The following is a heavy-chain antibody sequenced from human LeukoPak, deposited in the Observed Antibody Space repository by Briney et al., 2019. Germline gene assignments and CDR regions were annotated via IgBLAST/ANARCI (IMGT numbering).Heavy chain of an antibody. J-gene: IGHJ3*02. CDR1: GFTFSSYS. D-gene: IGHD6-13*01. V-gene: IGHV3-21*01. CDR2: ISSSSSYI. CDR3: ARVWRQLVRHAFDI. Sequence: GGSLRLSCAASGFTFSSYSMNWVRQAPGKGLEWVSSISSSSSYIYYADSVKGRFTISRDNAKNSLYLQMNSLRAEDTAVYYCARVWRQLVRHAFDIWGQGTMVTVSS.